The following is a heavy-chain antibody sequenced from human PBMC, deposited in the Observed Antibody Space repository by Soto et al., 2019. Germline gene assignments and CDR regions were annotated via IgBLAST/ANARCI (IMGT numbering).Heavy chain of an antibody. CDR2: IIPIFGTA. CDR1: GGTFSSYA. Sequence: SVKVSCKASGGTFSSYAISWVRQAPGQGLEWMGGIIPIFGTANYAQKFQGRVTITADESTSTAYMELSSLRSEDTAVYYCAGIEMATRFFVDYYYGMDVWGQGTTVTVSS. CDR3: AGIEMATRFFVDYYYGMDV. D-gene: IGHD5-12*01. J-gene: IGHJ6*02. V-gene: IGHV1-69*13.